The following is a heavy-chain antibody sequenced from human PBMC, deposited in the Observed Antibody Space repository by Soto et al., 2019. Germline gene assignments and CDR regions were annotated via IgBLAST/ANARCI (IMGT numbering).Heavy chain of an antibody. D-gene: IGHD3-3*01. V-gene: IGHV4-4*07. Sequence: SETLCLTSTVTGGKISGYYWTWIRQSAGGGLEWIGRIYSSGSTNYNPSLKSRVTISLDTSMNHFSLRLSSVTAADTAVYYCARGQRFSDWFDPWGQGTLVTVSS. J-gene: IGHJ5*02. CDR2: IYSSGST. CDR1: GGKISGYY. CDR3: ARGQRFSDWFDP.